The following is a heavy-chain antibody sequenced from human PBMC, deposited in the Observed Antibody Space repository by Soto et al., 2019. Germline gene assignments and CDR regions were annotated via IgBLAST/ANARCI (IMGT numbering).Heavy chain of an antibody. CDR3: ARDTLSSSWTRNYYYGMDV. Sequence: GGSLRLSCAASGFTFSSYGMHWVRQAPGKGLEWVAVIWYDGSNKYYADSVKGRFTISRDNSKNTLYLQMGSLRAEDTAVYYCARDTLSSSWTRNYYYGMDVWGQGATVTVSS. CDR1: GFTFSSYG. V-gene: IGHV3-33*01. D-gene: IGHD6-13*01. CDR2: IWYDGSNK. J-gene: IGHJ6*02.